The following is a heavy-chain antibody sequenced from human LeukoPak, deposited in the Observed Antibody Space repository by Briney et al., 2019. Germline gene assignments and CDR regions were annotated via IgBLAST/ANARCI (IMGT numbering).Heavy chain of an antibody. CDR2: ISSSSIYI. CDR1: GFTLSSYA. Sequence: GGSLRLSCAASGFTLSSYAMSWVRQAPGKGLEWVSSISSSSIYIYYADSVKGRFTISRDNAKNSLYLQMNSLRAEDTAVYYCARLYSSSWYGYYYYYMDVWGKGTTVTVSS. CDR3: ARLYSSSWYGYYYYYMDV. D-gene: IGHD6-13*01. J-gene: IGHJ6*03. V-gene: IGHV3-21*01.